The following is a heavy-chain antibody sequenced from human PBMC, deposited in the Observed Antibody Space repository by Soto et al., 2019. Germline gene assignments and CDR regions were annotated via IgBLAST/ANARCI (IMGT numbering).Heavy chain of an antibody. CDR3: APDPGITGTSYYYGMDV. V-gene: IGHV3-23*01. J-gene: IGHJ6*02. Sequence: GGSLRLSCAASGFTFSSYAMSWVRQAPGKGLEWVSAISGSGGSTYYADSVKGRFTISRDNSKNTLYLQMNSLRAEDTAVYYCAPDPGITGTSYYYGMDVWGQGTTVTVSS. CDR2: ISGSGGST. D-gene: IGHD1-20*01. CDR1: GFTFSSYA.